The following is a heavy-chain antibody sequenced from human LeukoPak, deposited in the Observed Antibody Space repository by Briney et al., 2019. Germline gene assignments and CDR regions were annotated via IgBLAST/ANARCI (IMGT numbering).Heavy chain of an antibody. CDR2: IEQEGSEK. CDR1: GYTFSSYW. Sequence: GGSLGLSCTASGYTFSSYWMSWVRQAPGKGLEWVANIEQEGSEKNYVDSVKGGFTISRDNAKNSLYLQMNSLRAEDTAVYYCARRGRIFGVVIIGYFDYWGQGTLVTVSS. CDR3: ARRGRIFGVVIIGYFDY. V-gene: IGHV3-7*05. D-gene: IGHD3-3*01. J-gene: IGHJ4*02.